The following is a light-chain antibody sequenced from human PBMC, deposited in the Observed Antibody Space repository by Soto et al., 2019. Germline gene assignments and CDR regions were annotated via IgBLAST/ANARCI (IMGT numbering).Light chain of an antibody. Sequence: QSGLTQPPSAAGSPGQSVTISCTGTRSAVGGYNYVSWYQQHPGKAPKLMIYEVSKRPSGVPDRFSGSKSGNTASLTVSGLQAEDEADYYCSSYAGSNNLVFGGGTQLTVL. CDR2: EVS. J-gene: IGLJ2*01. CDR1: RSAVGGYNY. V-gene: IGLV2-8*01. CDR3: SSYAGSNNLV.